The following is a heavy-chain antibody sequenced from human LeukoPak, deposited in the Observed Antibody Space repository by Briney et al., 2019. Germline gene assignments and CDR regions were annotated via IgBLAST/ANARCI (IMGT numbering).Heavy chain of an antibody. CDR1: GFDLNTYG. CDR2: ITISGHTK. CDR3: ARGDPHADL. Sequence: PGGSLRLSCAASGFDLNTYGMNWVRQAPGKGLEWIADITISGHTKNYADSVKGRFTISRDNARTSLYLQMNSLRVEDTGVYYCARGDPHADLGGEGSLVTVP. J-gene: IGHJ5*02. V-gene: IGHV3-48*03.